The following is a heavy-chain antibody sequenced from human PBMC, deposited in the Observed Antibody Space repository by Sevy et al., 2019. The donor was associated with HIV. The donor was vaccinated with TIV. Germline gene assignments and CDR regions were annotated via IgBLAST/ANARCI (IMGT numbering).Heavy chain of an antibody. D-gene: IGHD2-2*01. CDR1: GFTFSDYY. Sequence: GGSLRLSCAASGFTFSDYYMNWVRQAPGKGLEWVSSISGRRSYIQYADSVRGRFTISRDNAKNSLYLQMNSLRVDDTAVYFCARDGRCSSTSCLLYFDSWGQGALVTSPQ. CDR2: ISGRRSYI. CDR3: ARDGRCSSTSCLLYFDS. V-gene: IGHV3-21*01. J-gene: IGHJ4*02.